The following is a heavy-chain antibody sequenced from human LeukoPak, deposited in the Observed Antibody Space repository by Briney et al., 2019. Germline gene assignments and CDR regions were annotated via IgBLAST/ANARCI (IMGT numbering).Heavy chain of an antibody. CDR3: ARGRRLRGVTSRPIYYYYYMDV. V-gene: IGHV1-8*03. CDR1: GCTFNTFD. Sequence: ASVKVSCKASGCTFNTFDINWVRQATGQGPEWMGWVNPYNDKTVYAPKFQGRVSISSNNSINTAYMELSGLKSDDTAVYFCARGRRLRGVTSRPIYYYYYMDVWGGGTTVTVSS. D-gene: IGHD3-10*01. CDR2: VNPYNDKT. J-gene: IGHJ6*03.